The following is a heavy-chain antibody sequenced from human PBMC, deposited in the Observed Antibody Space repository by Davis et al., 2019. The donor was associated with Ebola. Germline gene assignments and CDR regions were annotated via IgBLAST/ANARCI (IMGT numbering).Heavy chain of an antibody. J-gene: IGHJ4*02. CDR2: IYYSGST. CDR3: ARLMITFGGVHFDY. D-gene: IGHD3-16*01. V-gene: IGHV4-39*01. CDR1: GGSISSSSYY. Sequence: SETLSLTCTVSGGSISSSSYYWGWIRQPPGKGLEWIGSIYYSGSTYYNPSLKGRVTISVDTSKNQFSLKLSSVTAADTAVYYCARLMITFGGVHFDYWGQGTLVTVSS.